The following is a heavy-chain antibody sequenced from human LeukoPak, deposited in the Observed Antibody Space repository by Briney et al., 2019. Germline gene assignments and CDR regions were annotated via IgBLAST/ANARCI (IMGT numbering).Heavy chain of an antibody. CDR1: GGSISSHY. CDR3: AGGPRGAAAGSFYGMDV. CDR2: IYYSGST. D-gene: IGHD6-13*01. V-gene: IGHV4-59*08. J-gene: IGHJ6*02. Sequence: SETLSLTCTVSGGSISSHYWSWIRQPPGKGLEWIGYIYYSGSTNYNPSLKSRVTISVDTSKNHFSLKLSSVTAADTAVYYCAGGPRGAAAGSFYGMDVWGQGTTVTVSS.